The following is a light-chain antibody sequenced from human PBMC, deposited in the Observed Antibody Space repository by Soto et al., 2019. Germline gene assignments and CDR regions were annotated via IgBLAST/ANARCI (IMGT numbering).Light chain of an antibody. J-gene: IGKJ4*01. CDR1: QSVTSNY. V-gene: IGKV3-20*01. Sequence: EIVLTQSPGTLSLSPGDRATLSCRASQSVTSNYLAWYQQKPGQAPRLLLYGASRRAIGIPDRFSGSGSGTDFTLTISRLEPEDFAVYDCQQYDTSPPLTFGGGTKVEIK. CDR2: GAS. CDR3: QQYDTSPPLT.